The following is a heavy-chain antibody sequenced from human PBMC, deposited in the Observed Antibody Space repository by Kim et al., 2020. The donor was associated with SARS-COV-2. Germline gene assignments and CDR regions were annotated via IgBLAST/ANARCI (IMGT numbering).Heavy chain of an antibody. V-gene: IGHV1-69*06. Sequence: SVKVSCKASGGTFSSYAISWVRQAPGQGLEWMGGIIPIFGTANYAQKFQGRVTIIADKSTSTAYMELSSLRSEDTAVYYCARGGNYYDSSGYYPDYWGQGTLVTVSS. J-gene: IGHJ4*02. D-gene: IGHD3-22*01. CDR3: ARGGNYYDSSGYYPDY. CDR2: IIPIFGTA. CDR1: GGTFSSYA.